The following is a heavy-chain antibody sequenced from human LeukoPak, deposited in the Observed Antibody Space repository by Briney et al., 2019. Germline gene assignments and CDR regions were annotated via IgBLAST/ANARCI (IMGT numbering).Heavy chain of an antibody. J-gene: IGHJ4*02. D-gene: IGHD2-15*01. CDR3: ASARWDY. CDR2: IYHSGST. CDR1: GFSFTTYS. V-gene: IGHV4-4*02. Sequence: GSRGLSGAASGFSFTTYSRNWVGQAPGKGLEWIGEIYHSGSTNYNPSLKSRVSISVDKSKNQFSLRLNSVTAADTAVYYCASARWDYWGQGTLVTVSS.